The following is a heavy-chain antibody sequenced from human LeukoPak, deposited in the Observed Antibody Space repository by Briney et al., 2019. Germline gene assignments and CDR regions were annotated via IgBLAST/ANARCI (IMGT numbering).Heavy chain of an antibody. V-gene: IGHV4-34*01. D-gene: IGHD5-24*01. CDR1: GGSFSGYY. CDR3: ARGDGYNGD. J-gene: IGHJ4*02. Sequence: SSETLSLTCAVYGGSFSGYYWSWIRQPPGKGLEWIGEINHSGSTNYNPSLKSRVTISVDTSKNQFSLKLSSVTAADTAVYYCARGDGYNGDWGQGTLVTVSS. CDR2: INHSGST.